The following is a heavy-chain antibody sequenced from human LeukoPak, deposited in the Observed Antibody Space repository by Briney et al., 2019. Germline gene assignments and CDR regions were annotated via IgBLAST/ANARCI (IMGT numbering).Heavy chain of an antibody. J-gene: IGHJ5*02. Sequence: SVKVSCKASGGTFSSYAISWVRQAPGQGLEWIGGIIPIFGTANYAQKFQGRVTITTDESTSTAYMELSSLRSEDTAVYYCARGGRYQLPRGNWFDPWGQGTLVTVSS. D-gene: IGHD2-2*01. V-gene: IGHV1-69*05. CDR2: IIPIFGTA. CDR1: GGTFSSYA. CDR3: ARGGRYQLPRGNWFDP.